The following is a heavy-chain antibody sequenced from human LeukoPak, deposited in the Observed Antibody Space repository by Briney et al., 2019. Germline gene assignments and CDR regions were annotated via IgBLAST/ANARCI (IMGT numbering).Heavy chain of an antibody. V-gene: IGHV3-30*03. CDR1: GFTFSSYG. D-gene: IGHD3-10*01. J-gene: IGHJ5*02. CDR2: ISYDGSNK. Sequence: GRSLRLSCAASGFTFSSYGMHWVRQAPGKGLEWVAVISYDGSNKYYADSVKGRFTVSRDNAKKSLYLQMNSLRAEDTAVYYCARARGLGPAGWFDPWGQGTLVTVSS. CDR3: ARARGLGPAGWFDP.